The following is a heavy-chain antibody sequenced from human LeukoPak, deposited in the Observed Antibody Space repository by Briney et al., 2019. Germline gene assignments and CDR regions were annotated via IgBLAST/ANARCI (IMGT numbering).Heavy chain of an antibody. V-gene: IGHV1-69*13. Sequence: SVKVSCKASGGSFSSYTISWVRQAPGQGLEWMGGIIPILGTANYAQKFQGRVTITADESTSTAHMELSSLRSEDTAVYYCASSCRTTSCLGRTDYWGQGTLVTVSS. J-gene: IGHJ4*02. D-gene: IGHD1-14*01. CDR1: GGSFSSYT. CDR2: IIPILGTA. CDR3: ASSCRTTSCLGRTDY.